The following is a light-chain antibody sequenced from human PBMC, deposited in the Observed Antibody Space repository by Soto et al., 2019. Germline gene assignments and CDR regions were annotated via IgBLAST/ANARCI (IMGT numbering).Light chain of an antibody. CDR2: SAS. Sequence: EIVMTQSPATLSVSPGERATLSCRASQSISTELAWYQQKPGQPPRLLIYSASTRATGVPARFTGSGSGSEFPLTISGLQSEDFAVYYCQQGHNWPLTFGQGTMLEI. V-gene: IGKV3-15*01. CDR3: QQGHNWPLT. J-gene: IGKJ2*01. CDR1: QSISTE.